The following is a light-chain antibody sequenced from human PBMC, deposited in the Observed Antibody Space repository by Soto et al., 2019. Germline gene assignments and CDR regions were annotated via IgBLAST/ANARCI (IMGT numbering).Light chain of an antibody. CDR1: SPNIGAGYD. V-gene: IGLV1-40*01. Sequence: QSVLTQPPSVSGAPGQRVTISCTGSSPNIGAGYDVHWYQQLPGTVPKLLIYGNSNRPSGVPDRFSGSKSGTSASLAITGLQAEDEADYYCQSYDSSLSAYVFGTGTKVTVL. CDR3: QSYDSSLSAYV. J-gene: IGLJ1*01. CDR2: GNS.